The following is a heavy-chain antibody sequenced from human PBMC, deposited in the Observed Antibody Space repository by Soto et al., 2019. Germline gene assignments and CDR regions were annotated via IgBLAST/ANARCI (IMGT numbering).Heavy chain of an antibody. CDR3: ARKVPGSTTRPDYWYFDL. Sequence: EVQLLESGGGLVQPGGSLRLSCAASGFTFISYAMNWVRQAPGKGLQWVSAISGGGDATFYADSVKGRFTISRDNSRKTVTLHMNSLGADDTAVYYCARKVPGSTTRPDYWYFDLWGRGTLVTVSS. D-gene: IGHD1-26*01. CDR1: GFTFISYA. CDR2: ISGGGDAT. J-gene: IGHJ2*01. V-gene: IGHV3-23*01.